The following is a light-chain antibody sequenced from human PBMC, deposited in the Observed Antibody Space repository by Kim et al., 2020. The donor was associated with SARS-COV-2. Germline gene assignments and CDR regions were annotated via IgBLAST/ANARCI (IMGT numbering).Light chain of an antibody. CDR1: QSISTY. CDR2: GAS. Sequence: SPGARATPSCRASQSISTYVAWYQQKPGQAPRLLIYGASTRATGVPARFSASGSGTEFTLTISSLQSDDVAVYDCQQYNDWPPGDTFGQGTKLEI. V-gene: IGKV3-15*01. J-gene: IGKJ2*01. CDR3: QQYNDWPPGDT.